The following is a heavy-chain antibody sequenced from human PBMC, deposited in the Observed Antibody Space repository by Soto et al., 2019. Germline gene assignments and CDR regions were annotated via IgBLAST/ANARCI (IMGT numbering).Heavy chain of an antibody. J-gene: IGHJ4*02. CDR2: INSDGSST. CDR1: GFTFSSYW. CDR3: ARDEAAAGTVYYFDY. V-gene: IGHV3-74*01. Sequence: PGGSLRLSCAASGFTFSSYWMHWVCQAPGKGLVWVSRINSDGSSTSYADSVKGRFTISRDNAKNTLYLQMNSLRAEDTAVYYCARDEAAAGTVYYFDYWGQGTLVTVSS. D-gene: IGHD6-13*01.